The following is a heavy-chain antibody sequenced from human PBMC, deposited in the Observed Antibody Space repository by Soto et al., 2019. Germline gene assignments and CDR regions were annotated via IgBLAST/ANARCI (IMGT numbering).Heavy chain of an antibody. CDR2: VSSSATT. Sequence: SETLSLTCSLCGGAIGGYYWSWIRQPPGKALQWIGYVSSSATTGYHPSLKSRVSISIDTSKNQFSLKMISVTAADTAVYYCARHGSDSGWFSFDTWGQGALVTVS. CDR3: ARHGSDSGWFSFDT. V-gene: IGHV4-59*08. CDR1: GGAIGGYY. J-gene: IGHJ5*02. D-gene: IGHD6-19*01.